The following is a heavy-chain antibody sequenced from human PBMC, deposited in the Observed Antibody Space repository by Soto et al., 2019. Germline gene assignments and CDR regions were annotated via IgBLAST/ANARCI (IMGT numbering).Heavy chain of an antibody. V-gene: IGHV3-66*01. J-gene: IGHJ6*02. D-gene: IGHD3-10*01. Sequence: EVQLVESGGGLVQPGGSLRLSCAASGFTVSSNYMSWVRQAPGKGLGWVSVIYSGGSTYYADSVKGRFTISRDNSKNTLYLQMNSLRAEDTAVYYCARDFTYGSGSYLYYYGMDVWGQGTTVTVSS. CDR2: IYSGGST. CDR3: ARDFTYGSGSYLYYYGMDV. CDR1: GFTVSSNY.